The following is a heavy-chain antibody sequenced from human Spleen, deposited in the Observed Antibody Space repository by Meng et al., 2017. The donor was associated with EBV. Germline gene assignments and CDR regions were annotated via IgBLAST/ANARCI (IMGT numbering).Heavy chain of an antibody. V-gene: IGHV4-61*01. CDR2: IYYLGNT. CDR3: ARDPNPGYCSGGGCFD. CDR1: GGFVGTASYY. D-gene: IGHD2-15*01. Sequence: QFMRWGLGLVKPSRTLPPACTGSGGFVGTASYYWTWIRPPPGKGLEWIGNIYYLGNTNYNPSLKSRLTISVDTSKNQFSLRLSPVTAADTAMYYCARDPNPGYCSGGGCFDLGQGTLVTVSS. J-gene: IGHJ4*02.